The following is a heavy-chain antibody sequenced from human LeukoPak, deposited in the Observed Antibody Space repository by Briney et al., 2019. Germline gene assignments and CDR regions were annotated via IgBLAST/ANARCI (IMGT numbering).Heavy chain of an antibody. CDR2: SYYSGST. CDR3: ARSGGYYNWFDP. V-gene: IGHV4-59*08. CDR1: GGSIRSYY. J-gene: IGHJ5*02. D-gene: IGHD3-3*01. Sequence: PSETLSLTCTVSGGSIRSYYWSWIRQPPGKGLEWIGYSYYSGSTYYNPSLKSRVTISVDTSKNQFSLKLSSVTAADTAVYYCARSGGYYNWFDPWGQGTLVTVSS.